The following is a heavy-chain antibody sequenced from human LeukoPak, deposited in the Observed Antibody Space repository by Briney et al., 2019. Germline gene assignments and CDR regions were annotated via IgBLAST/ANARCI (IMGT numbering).Heavy chain of an antibody. V-gene: IGHV1-46*01. CDR3: ARSSGYYSSLFYMHV. CDR2: INPSGDPT. Sequence: ASVKVSCKASGYTFTSYYMHWVRQAPGQGLEWVGIINPSGDPTTYAQKFQGRVTMTSDMSTSTVYMEMSSLRSEDTAVYYCARSSGYYSSLFYMHVWGKGTTVTVSS. D-gene: IGHD3-22*01. J-gene: IGHJ6*03. CDR1: GYTFTSYY.